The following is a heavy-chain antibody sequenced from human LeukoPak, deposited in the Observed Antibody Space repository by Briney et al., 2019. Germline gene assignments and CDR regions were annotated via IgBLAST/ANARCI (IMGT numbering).Heavy chain of an antibody. J-gene: IGHJ4*02. D-gene: IGHD6-6*01. CDR3: AKKSEYSNNLDY. CDR2: IYYSGST. CDR1: GGSISSYY. Sequence: SETLSLTCTVSGGSISSYYWSWIRQPPGKGLEWIGYIYYSGSTNYNPSLKSRVTISVDRSKNQFSLKLSSVTAADTAVYYCAKKSEYSNNLDYWGQGTLVTVSS. V-gene: IGHV4-59*12.